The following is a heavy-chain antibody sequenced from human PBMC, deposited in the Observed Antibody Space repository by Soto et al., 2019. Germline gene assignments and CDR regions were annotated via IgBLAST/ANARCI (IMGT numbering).Heavy chain of an antibody. V-gene: IGHV4-31*03. D-gene: IGHD2-15*01. CDR2: IYYSGST. CDR1: GGSISSGGYY. J-gene: IGHJ5*02. Sequence: PSETLSLTCTVSGGSISSGGYYWSWIRQHPGEGLEWIGYIYYSGSTYYNPSLKSRVTISVDTSKNQFSLKLSSVTAADTAVYYCARGSLRVAATPYNWFDPWGQGTLVTVSS. CDR3: ARGSLRVAATPYNWFDP.